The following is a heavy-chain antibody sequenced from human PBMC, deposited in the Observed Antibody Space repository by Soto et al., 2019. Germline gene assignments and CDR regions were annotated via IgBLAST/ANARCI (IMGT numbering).Heavy chain of an antibody. J-gene: IGHJ6*04. V-gene: IGHV4-39*07. Sequence: PSETLSLTCTVSGGSISSSSYYWGWIRQPPGKGLEWIGSIYYSGSTNYNPSLKSRVTISVDTSKNQFSLKLSSVTAADTAVYYCARDAGTMVRGALAVWGKGTTVTVSS. CDR1: GGSISSSSYY. CDR2: IYYSGST. D-gene: IGHD3-10*01. CDR3: ARDAGTMVRGALAV.